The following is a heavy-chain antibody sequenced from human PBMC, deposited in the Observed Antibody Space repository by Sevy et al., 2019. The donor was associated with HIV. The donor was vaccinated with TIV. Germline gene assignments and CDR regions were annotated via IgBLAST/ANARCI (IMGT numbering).Heavy chain of an antibody. D-gene: IGHD3-16*01. V-gene: IGHV3-74*01. Sequence: GGSLILSCAASGFTFSSYWMHWVRQAPGKGLVWVSRINSDGSSTSYADSVKGRFTISRDNAKNTLYLQMNSLRAEDTAVYYCARPLFGTGPANFDYWGQGTLVTVSS. CDR1: GFTFSSYW. CDR3: ARPLFGTGPANFDY. J-gene: IGHJ4*02. CDR2: INSDGSST.